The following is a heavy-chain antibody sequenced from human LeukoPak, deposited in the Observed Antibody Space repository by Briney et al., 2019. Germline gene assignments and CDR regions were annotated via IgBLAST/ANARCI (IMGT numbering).Heavy chain of an antibody. Sequence: SETLSLTCAVYGGSFSGYYWSWIRQPPGKGLEWIGEINHSGSTNYNPSLKSRVTISVDTSKNQFSLKLSSVTAADTAVYYCASTYYDFWSGYGYYYGMDVWGQGTTVTVSS. CDR2: INHSGST. V-gene: IGHV4-34*01. CDR1: GGSFSGYY. D-gene: IGHD3-3*01. CDR3: ASTYYDFWSGYGYYYGMDV. J-gene: IGHJ6*02.